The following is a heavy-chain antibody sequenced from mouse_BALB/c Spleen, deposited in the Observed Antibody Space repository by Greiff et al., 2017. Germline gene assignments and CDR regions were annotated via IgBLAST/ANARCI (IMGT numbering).Heavy chain of an antibody. CDR1: GFTFSSFG. V-gene: IGHV5-17*02. D-gene: IGHD3-2*01. Sequence: EVHLVESGGGLVQPGGSRKLSCAASGFTFSSFGMHWVRQAPEKGLEWVAYISSGSSTIYYADTVKGRFTISRDNPKITLFLQMTSLRSEDTAMYYCARRETARGTRYAMDYWGQGTSVTVSA. J-gene: IGHJ4*01. CDR2: ISSGSSTI. CDR3: ARRETARGTRYAMDY.